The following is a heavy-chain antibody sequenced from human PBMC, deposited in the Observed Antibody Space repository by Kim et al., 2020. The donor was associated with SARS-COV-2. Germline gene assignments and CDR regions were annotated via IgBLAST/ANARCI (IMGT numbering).Heavy chain of an antibody. CDR2: INPNSGGT. V-gene: IGHV1-2*06. CDR3: ARGDFTSSGWYYFDY. D-gene: IGHD6-19*01. CDR1: GYTFTGYY. Sequence: ASVKVSCKASGYTFTGYYMHWVRQAPGQGLEWMGRINPNSGGTNYAQKFQGRVTMTRDTSISTAYMELSRLRSDDTAVYYCARGDFTSSGWYYFDYWGQGTLVTVSS. J-gene: IGHJ4*02.